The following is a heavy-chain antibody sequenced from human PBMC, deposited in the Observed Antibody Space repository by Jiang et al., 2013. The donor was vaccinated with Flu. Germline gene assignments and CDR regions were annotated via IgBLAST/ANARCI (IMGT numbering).Heavy chain of an antibody. J-gene: IGHJ4*02. V-gene: IGHV1-46*01. CDR1: GYTFTSYY. Sequence: GAEVKKPGASVKVSCKASGYTFTSYYMHWVRQAPGQGLEWMGIINPSGGSTSYAQKFQGRVTMTRDTSTSTVYMELSSLRSEDTAVYYCARERRIVGATGDFDYWGQGTLVTVSS. CDR3: ARERRIVGATGDFDY. CDR2: INPSGGST. D-gene: IGHD1-26*01.